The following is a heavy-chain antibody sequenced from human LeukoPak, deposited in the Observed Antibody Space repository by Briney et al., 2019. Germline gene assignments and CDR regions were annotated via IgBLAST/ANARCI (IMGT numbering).Heavy chain of an antibody. CDR3: ASGQGVQMGFDY. D-gene: IGHD2-8*01. CDR2: ISYDGSNK. CDR1: GFTFSSYA. V-gene: IGHV3-30-3*01. Sequence: PGRSVRLSCGASGFTFSSYAMHWVRQAPGKGLEWVAVISYDGSNKYYADSVKGRFTISRDNSKNTLYLQMNSLRAEDTAVYYCASGQGVQMGFDYWGQGTLVTVSS. J-gene: IGHJ4*02.